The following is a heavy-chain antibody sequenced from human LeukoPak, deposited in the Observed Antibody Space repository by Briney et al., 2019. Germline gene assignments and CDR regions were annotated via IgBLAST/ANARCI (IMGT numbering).Heavy chain of an antibody. CDR2: IGFAGDT. D-gene: IGHD3-9*01. CDR1: GFTFSTYD. V-gene: IGHV3-13*04. J-gene: IGHJ4*02. Sequence: AGSLRLSCAASGFTFSTYDMHWVRQATGKGLEWVSAIGFAGDTYYSGSVKGRFTISRENAKNFLYLQMNSLRAGDTAVYYCARGNILTGYDYWGQGTLVTVSS. CDR3: ARGNILTGYDY.